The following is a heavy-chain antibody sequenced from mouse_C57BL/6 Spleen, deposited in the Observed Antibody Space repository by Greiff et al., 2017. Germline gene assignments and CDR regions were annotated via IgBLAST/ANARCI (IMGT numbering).Heavy chain of an antibody. CDR3: ASLFTTVAPYYFDY. CDR1: GYAFSSSW. J-gene: IGHJ2*01. V-gene: IGHV1-82*01. D-gene: IGHD1-1*01. Sequence: VQLQQSGPELVKPGASVKISCKASGYAFSSSWMNWVKQRPGKGLEWIGRIYPGDGDTNYNGKFKGKATLTADKSSSTAYMQLSSLTSEDSAVYFCASLFTTVAPYYFDYWGKGTTLTVSS. CDR2: IYPGDGDT.